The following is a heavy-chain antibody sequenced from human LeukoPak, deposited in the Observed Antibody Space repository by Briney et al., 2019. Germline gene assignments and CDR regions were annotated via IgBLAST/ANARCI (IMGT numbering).Heavy chain of an antibody. Sequence: WGSLRLSCAASGFTFSSYGRHWVRQAPGKGLEWVAVISYDGSNKYYADSVKGRFTISRDNSKNTLYLQMNSLRAEDTAVYYCAKVSIQNYFDYWGQGTLVTVSS. CDR1: GFTFSSYG. CDR3: AKVSIQNYFDY. CDR2: ISYDGSNK. J-gene: IGHJ4*02. V-gene: IGHV3-30*18. D-gene: IGHD1-1*01.